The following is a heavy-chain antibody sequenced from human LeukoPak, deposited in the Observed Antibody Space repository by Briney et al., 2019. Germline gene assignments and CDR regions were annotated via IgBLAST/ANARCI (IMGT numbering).Heavy chain of an antibody. Sequence: GGSLRLSCAASGFTVSSNYMSWVRQAPGKGLEWVSVIYSGGSTYYADSVKGRFTISRDNSKNTLYLQMNSLRAEDTAVYYCARDLYCSSTGCSDYWGQGTLVTVSS. CDR1: GFTVSSNY. V-gene: IGHV3-53*01. J-gene: IGHJ4*02. CDR3: ARDLYCSSTGCSDY. D-gene: IGHD2-2*01. CDR2: IYSGGST.